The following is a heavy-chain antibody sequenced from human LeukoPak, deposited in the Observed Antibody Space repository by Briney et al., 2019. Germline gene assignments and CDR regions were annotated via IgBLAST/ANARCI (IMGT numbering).Heavy chain of an antibody. CDR3: ARGARKGDDYGGFFDY. V-gene: IGHV3-23*01. Sequence: GGSLRLSCAASGFTFSSYAMSWVRQAPGKGLDWVSGISGSGGSTYYADSVKGRFTISRDNSKNTLYLQMNSLRAEDTAVYYCARGARKGDDYGGFFDYWGQGTLVTVSS. D-gene: IGHD4-23*01. J-gene: IGHJ4*02. CDR2: ISGSGGST. CDR1: GFTFSSYA.